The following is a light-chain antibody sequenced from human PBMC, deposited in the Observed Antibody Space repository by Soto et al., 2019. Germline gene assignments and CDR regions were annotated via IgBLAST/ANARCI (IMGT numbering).Light chain of an antibody. Sequence: DIQMTQSPSTLSASVGDRVTITCRASQSTSTWLAWYQQRPGKTPKLLISEASKLESGVPSRFSGSGSGTEFTLTISSLQPDDFATXXXQQYITYPYAFGQGTKVEIK. V-gene: IGKV1-5*03. J-gene: IGKJ1*01. CDR1: QSTSTW. CDR2: EAS. CDR3: QQYITYPYA.